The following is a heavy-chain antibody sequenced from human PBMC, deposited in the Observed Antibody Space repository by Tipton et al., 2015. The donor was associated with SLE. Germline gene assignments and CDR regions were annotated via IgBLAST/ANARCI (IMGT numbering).Heavy chain of an antibody. CDR2: IYHSGST. CDR1: GYSNSSGYY. CDR3: ARLGSSGYDDAFDI. Sequence: TLSLTCVVSGYSNSSGYYWGWIRQPPGKGLEWIGSIYHSGSTYYNPSLKSRVTISVDTSKNQFSLKLSSVTAADTAVYYCARLGSSGYDDAFDIWGQGTMVTVSS. D-gene: IGHD5-12*01. J-gene: IGHJ3*02. V-gene: IGHV4-38-2*01.